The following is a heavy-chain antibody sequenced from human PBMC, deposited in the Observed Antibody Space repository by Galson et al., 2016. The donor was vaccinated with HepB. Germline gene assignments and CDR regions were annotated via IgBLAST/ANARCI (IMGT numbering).Heavy chain of an antibody. CDR1: EFTFSSYG. CDR3: AKMPPLDLGMGDSSGYPHYGMDV. J-gene: IGHJ6*02. D-gene: IGHD3-22*01. V-gene: IGHV3-23*01. Sequence: SLRLSCAVSEFTFSSYGVTWVRQPPGKRLEWVSSISGNGATTQYADSLRGRFTISRDNSKNTLYLQRNSLRAEDTAVYYCAKMPPLDLGMGDSSGYPHYGMDVWGQGTTVTVSS. CDR2: ISGNGATT.